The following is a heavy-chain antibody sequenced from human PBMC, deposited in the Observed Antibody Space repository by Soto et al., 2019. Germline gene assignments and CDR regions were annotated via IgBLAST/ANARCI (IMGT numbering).Heavy chain of an antibody. CDR1: GNTLAGYY. CDR2: INPNSGGT. V-gene: IGHV1-2*02. J-gene: IGHJ4*02. Sequence: GASVKVSCKASGNTLAGYYMHWVRQAPGQGLEWMGWINPNSGGTNYAQKFQGRVTMTRDTSINTAYMELSSLRSGDTAVYYCAREIYGDNGGFDYWGQGTLVTVSS. CDR3: AREIYGDNGGFDY. D-gene: IGHD4-17*01.